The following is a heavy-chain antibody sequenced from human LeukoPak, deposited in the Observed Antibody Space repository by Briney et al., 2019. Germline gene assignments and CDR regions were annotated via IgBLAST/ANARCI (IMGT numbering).Heavy chain of an antibody. CDR1: GFTFSSYS. J-gene: IGHJ4*02. CDR3: AKDQGYYDSGPYFDY. CDR2: ISGSGGST. D-gene: IGHD3-22*01. Sequence: GGSLRLSCAASGFTFSSYSMNWVRQAPGKGLEWVSAISGSGGSTYYADSVKGRFTISRDNSKNTLYLQMNSLRAEDTAVYYCAKDQGYYDSGPYFDYWGQGTLVTVSS. V-gene: IGHV3-23*01.